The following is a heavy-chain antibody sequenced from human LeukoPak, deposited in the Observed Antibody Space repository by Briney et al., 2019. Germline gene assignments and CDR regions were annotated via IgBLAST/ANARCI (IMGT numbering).Heavy chain of an antibody. CDR1: GFTFSSYA. CDR2: ISYDGSNK. V-gene: IGHV3-30*04. J-gene: IGHJ4*02. D-gene: IGHD2-2*01. Sequence: GGSLRLSCAASGFTFSSYAMHWVRQAPGKGLEWVAVISYDGSNKYYADSVKGRFTISRDNSKNTLYLQMNSLRAEDTAMYYCARGLRHCDRTSCFQPFDCWGQGTLVTVSS. CDR3: ARGLRHCDRTSCFQPFDC.